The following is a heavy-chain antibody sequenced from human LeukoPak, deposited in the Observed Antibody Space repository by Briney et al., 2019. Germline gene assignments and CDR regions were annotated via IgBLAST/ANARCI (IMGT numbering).Heavy chain of an antibody. D-gene: IGHD6-13*01. CDR2: IYYSGST. Sequence: PSETLSLTCTVSGGSISSSCYYWGWIRQPPGKGLEWIGSIYYSGSTYYNPSLKSRVTISVDTSKNQFSLKLSSVTAADTAVYYCARRHSSSWYEGYWGQGTLVTVSS. J-gene: IGHJ4*02. CDR3: ARRHSSSWYEGY. V-gene: IGHV4-39*01. CDR1: GGSISSSCYY.